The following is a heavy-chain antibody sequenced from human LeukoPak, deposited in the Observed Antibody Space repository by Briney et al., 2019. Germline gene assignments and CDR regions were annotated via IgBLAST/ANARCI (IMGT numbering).Heavy chain of an antibody. D-gene: IGHD3-16*01. CDR3: AKDRRGWGEFDY. J-gene: IGHJ4*02. V-gene: IGHV3-23*01. CDR2: ISGSGYNI. CDR1: GFTFRTYA. Sequence: GGSLRLSCAASGFTFRTYAMSWVRQAPGKGLEWVSAISGSGYNINYADSVKGRFTISRDDSKNTLYLQMDNVRAEDTAVYYCAKDRRGWGEFDYWGQGTLVPVSS.